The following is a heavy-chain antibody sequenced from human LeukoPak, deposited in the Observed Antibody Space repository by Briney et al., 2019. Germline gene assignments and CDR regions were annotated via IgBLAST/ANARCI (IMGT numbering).Heavy chain of an antibody. V-gene: IGHV4-59*01. CDR2: IYYSGNTRYNT. D-gene: IGHD1-26*01. Sequence: SETLSLTCTVSGGSISNYYWTWIRQPPGKGLEWIGYIYYSGNTRYNTKYNPSLKSRVTISLDTSKNQFSLKLSSVTAADTAVYYCARVSIGGNYFDYWGQGTLVTVST. J-gene: IGHJ4*02. CDR3: ARVSIGGNYFDY. CDR1: GGSISNYY.